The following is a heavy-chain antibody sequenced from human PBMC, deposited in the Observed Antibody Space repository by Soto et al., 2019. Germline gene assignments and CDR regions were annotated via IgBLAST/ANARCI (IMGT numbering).Heavy chain of an antibody. J-gene: IGHJ4*02. CDR3: ARDAQYSCRWHPIDY. CDR1: GYTFTDYG. D-gene: IGHD6-6*01. Sequence: QVQLVQSGAEVKKPGASVKVYCKASGYTFTDYGISWVRQAPGQGLEWMGWIHTYNGNTNYAQKVQGRVTMTTDSSTSTAYMELRSLRSDDTAVYYCARDAQYSCRWHPIDYWGQGTLVTVSS. CDR2: IHTYNGNT. V-gene: IGHV1-18*01.